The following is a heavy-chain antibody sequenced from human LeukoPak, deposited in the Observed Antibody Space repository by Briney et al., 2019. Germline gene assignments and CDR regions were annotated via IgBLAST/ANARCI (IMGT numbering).Heavy chain of an antibody. Sequence: ASVKVSCKASGYTFTSYDINWVRRATGQGLEWVGWMNPNSGTTGYAQKFQGRVTMTRNTSISTAYMELSSLRSEDTAVYYCARGKRFGELLYGWGQGTLVTVSS. V-gene: IGHV1-8*01. D-gene: IGHD3-10*01. CDR3: ARGKRFGELLYG. CDR1: GYTFTSYD. J-gene: IGHJ4*02. CDR2: MNPNSGTT.